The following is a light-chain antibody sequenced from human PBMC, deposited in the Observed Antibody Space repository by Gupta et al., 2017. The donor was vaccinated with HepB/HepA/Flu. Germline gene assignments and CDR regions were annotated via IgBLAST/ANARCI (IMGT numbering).Light chain of an antibody. CDR3: RQGGHWPYT. CDR1: QSLVHSNGNIY. CDR2: RIS. V-gene: IGKV2-30*02. J-gene: IGKJ2*01. Sequence: DIVMIQSPLSLSVTLGQPASMSCRSRQSLVHSNGNIYLNWFHQRPGQSPRLLIYRISTRESGVPDRFNGSGSGTDFTLRISRVEAEDVGIYYCRQGGHWPYTFGQGTIMEIK.